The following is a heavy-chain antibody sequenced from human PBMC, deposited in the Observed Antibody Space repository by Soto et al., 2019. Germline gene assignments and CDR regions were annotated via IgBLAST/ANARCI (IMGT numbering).Heavy chain of an antibody. CDR3: AREIEVVGSRSFDY. J-gene: IGHJ4*02. V-gene: IGHV1-2*02. Sequence: QVQLVQSGAAVEKPGASMKVSCKASGYTFTAYYIHWVRQAPGQGLEWMGWINPKTGATETAQRFQGRVTLTWDTPISTAHMDLSRLTSDDTAVYFCAREIEVVGSRSFDYWGRGTLLTVSS. D-gene: IGHD6-19*01. CDR1: GYTFTAYY. CDR2: INPKTGAT.